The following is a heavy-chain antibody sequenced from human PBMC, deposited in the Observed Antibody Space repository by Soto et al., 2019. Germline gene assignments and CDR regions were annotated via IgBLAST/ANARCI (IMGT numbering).Heavy chain of an antibody. CDR1: EFTLSSYE. Sequence: GGSLRLSCAASEFTLSSYEMHWVRQAPGKGLEWLSYISGSGSAIYYADSVKGRFTVSRDNAKESVYLQMNSLRAGDTAVYYCARERIGSGYFLDSWGQRILVTVSS. CDR2: ISGSGSAI. D-gene: IGHD3-22*01. V-gene: IGHV3-48*03. CDR3: ARERIGSGYFLDS. J-gene: IGHJ4*02.